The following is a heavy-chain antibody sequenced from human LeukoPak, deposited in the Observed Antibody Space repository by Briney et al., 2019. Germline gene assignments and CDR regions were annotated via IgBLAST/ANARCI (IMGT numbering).Heavy chain of an antibody. D-gene: IGHD6-6*01. CDR1: GFTFGKYW. J-gene: IGHJ3*01. CDR3: ARSSYSSSSSV. Sequence: GGSLRLSCGASGFTFGKYWMSWVRQAPGKGLEWVANIKLDGSEKNYVDSVKGRFTISRDNTKNSLYLQMNSLRVEDTAVFYCARSSYSSSSSVWGQGTMVTVSS. V-gene: IGHV3-7*03. CDR2: IKLDGSEK.